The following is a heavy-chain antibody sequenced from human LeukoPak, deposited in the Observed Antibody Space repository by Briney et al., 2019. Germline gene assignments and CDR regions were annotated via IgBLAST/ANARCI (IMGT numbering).Heavy chain of an antibody. CDR1: GGSFSGYY. V-gene: IGHV4-34*01. CDR2: INYSGST. CDR3: ARIAADIVVVPAAIWFDP. J-gene: IGHJ5*02. Sequence: SETLSLTCAVYGGSFSGYYWSWIRQPPGKGLEWIGEINYSGSTNYNPSLKSRVTISVDTSKNQFSLKLSSVTAADTAVYYCARIAADIVVVPAAIWFDPWGQGTLVTVSS. D-gene: IGHD2-2*01.